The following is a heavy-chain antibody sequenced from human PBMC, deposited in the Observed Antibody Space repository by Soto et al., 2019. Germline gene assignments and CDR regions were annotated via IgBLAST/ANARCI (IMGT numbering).Heavy chain of an antibody. D-gene: IGHD5-12*01. CDR2: INPSGGST. CDR1: GYTFTTYY. CDR3: AREGDGYNLGPSVDFDY. J-gene: IGHJ4*02. V-gene: IGHV1-46*01. Sequence: QVQLVQSGAEVKKPGASVKVSCKASGYTFTTYYMHWVRQAPGQGLEWMGVINPSGGSTSYAQKLQGRVTVTRDTSTSTLYTELSSLRSEDTAVYYCAREGDGYNLGPSVDFDYWGQGTLVTVSS.